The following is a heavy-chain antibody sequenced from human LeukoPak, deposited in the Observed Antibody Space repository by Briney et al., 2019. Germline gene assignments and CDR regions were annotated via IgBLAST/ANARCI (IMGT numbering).Heavy chain of an antibody. CDR2: ISGSGGST. CDR3: AKDKQAYCSGGSCLYRFDY. V-gene: IGHV3-23*01. D-gene: IGHD2-15*01. CDR1: GFTFSSYA. J-gene: IGHJ4*02. Sequence: GGSLRLSCAASGFTFSSYAMSWVRQAPGKGLEWVSAISGSGGSTYYADSVKGRFTISRDNSRTTLSLQMNSLRAEDTAVYYCAKDKQAYCSGGSCLYRFDYWGQGTLVTVSS.